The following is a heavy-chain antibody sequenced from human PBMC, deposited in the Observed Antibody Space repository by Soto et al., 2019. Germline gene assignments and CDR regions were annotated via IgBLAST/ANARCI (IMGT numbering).Heavy chain of an antibody. V-gene: IGHV3-23*01. CDR2: ISGSGGST. CDR1: GFTFSSYA. D-gene: IGHD3-3*01. CDR3: AKVSSYDFWSGSNWFAP. Sequence: EVQLLESGGGLVQPGGSLRLSCAASGFTFSSYAMSWVRQAPGKGLEWVSGISGSGGSTYYADSVKGRFTISRDNSKHTLYLQMSSLRAEDTAVYYCAKVSSYDFWSGSNWFAPWGHGTLVTVSS. J-gene: IGHJ5*02.